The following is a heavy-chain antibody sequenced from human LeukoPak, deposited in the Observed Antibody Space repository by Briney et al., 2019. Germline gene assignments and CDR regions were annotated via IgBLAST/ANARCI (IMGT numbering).Heavy chain of an antibody. D-gene: IGHD6-13*01. CDR2: ISSTSIYT. Sequence: PGGSLRLSCAASGFTFSDYYMSWIRQAPGKGLEWVSDISSTSIYTNYADSVKGRFTISRDNAKNSLYLQMNSLRAEDTAVYYCAREDGYSSSWYSYYCGQGTLVTVSS. J-gene: IGHJ4*02. CDR3: AREDGYSSSWYSYY. V-gene: IGHV3-11*05. CDR1: GFTFSDYY.